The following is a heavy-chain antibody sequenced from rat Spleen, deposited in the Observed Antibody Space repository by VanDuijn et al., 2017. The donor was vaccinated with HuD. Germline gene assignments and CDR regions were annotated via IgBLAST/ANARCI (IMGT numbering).Heavy chain of an antibody. Sequence: EVQLVETGGGLVQPGKSLKLFCVASGFTFSSYWMYWVRQAPGKGLEWVSSISNDGVKTYYPDSVKGRFTISRDNAKSTLYLQMNSLRSEDTATYYCARRGGSGVMDAWGQGASVTVSS. J-gene: IGHJ4*01. CDR2: ISNDGVKT. V-gene: IGHV5-58*01. CDR1: GFTFSSYW. D-gene: IGHD1-4*01. CDR3: ARRGGSGVMDA.